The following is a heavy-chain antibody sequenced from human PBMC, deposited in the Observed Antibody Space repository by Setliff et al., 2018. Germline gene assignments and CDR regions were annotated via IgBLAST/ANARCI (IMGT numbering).Heavy chain of an antibody. CDR2: IYSSGST. D-gene: IGHD5-12*01. CDR3: ARDHIVAESRGSDY. V-gene: IGHV4-34*10. CDR1: GGSFSGYY. Sequence: SSETLSLTCAVYGGSFSGYYWSWIRQPPGKGLEWIGYIYSSGSTYYNPSLKSRVTISFDTSTSTAYLQWRSLKASDTAMYFCARDHIVAESRGSDYWGQGTLVTVSS. J-gene: IGHJ4*02.